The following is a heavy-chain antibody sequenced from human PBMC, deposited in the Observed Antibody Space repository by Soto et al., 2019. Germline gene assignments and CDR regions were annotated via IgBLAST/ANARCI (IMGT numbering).Heavy chain of an antibody. CDR3: ARGTMMTYGMDV. CDR2: IIPIFGTA. J-gene: IGHJ6*02. Sequence: SVKVSCKASGGTFSSYAVSWVRQAPGQGLEWMGGIIPIFGTANYAQKFQGRVTITADESTSTAYMELSSLRSEDTAVYYCARGTMMTYGMDVWGQGTTVTVSS. CDR1: GGTFSSYA. V-gene: IGHV1-69*13. D-gene: IGHD3-22*01.